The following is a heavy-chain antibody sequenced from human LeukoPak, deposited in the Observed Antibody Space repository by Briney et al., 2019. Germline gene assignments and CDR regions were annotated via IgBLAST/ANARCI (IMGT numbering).Heavy chain of an antibody. Sequence: SETLSLTCTVSGGSTSSDYWSWSRQPPGKGLEWIGDIYYSGSTNYNPSLESRVTISVDTSKNQFSLKLSSVTAADTAVYYCARTGSSWMGAFDIWGQGTVVTVSS. CDR3: ARTGSSWMGAFDI. J-gene: IGHJ3*02. CDR1: GGSTSSDY. D-gene: IGHD3-10*01. V-gene: IGHV4-59*01. CDR2: IYYSGST.